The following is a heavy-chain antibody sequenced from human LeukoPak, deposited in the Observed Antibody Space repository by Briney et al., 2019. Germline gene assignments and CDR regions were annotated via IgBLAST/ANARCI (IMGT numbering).Heavy chain of an antibody. D-gene: IGHD6-13*01. CDR3: ARDLGSSYSAAAGHGNWFDP. J-gene: IGHJ5*02. CDR1: GFTSSSYW. CDR2: IKQDGSEK. V-gene: IGHV3-7*01. Sequence: GGSLRLSCAASGFTSSSYWMSWVRQAPGKGLEWVANIKQDGSEKYYVDSVKGRFTISRDNAKNSLYLQMNSLRAEDTAVYYCARDLGSSYSAAAGHGNWFDPWGQGTLVTVSS.